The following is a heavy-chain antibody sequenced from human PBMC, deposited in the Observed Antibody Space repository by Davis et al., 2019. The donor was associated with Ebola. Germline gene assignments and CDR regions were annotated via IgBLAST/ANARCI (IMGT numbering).Heavy chain of an antibody. CDR3: ARDMGYYDSSGSL. V-gene: IGHV3-7*01. J-gene: IGHJ4*02. CDR2: VKQDGSAK. CDR1: GFILSNNY. Sequence: PGGSLRLSCAASGFILSNNYMSWVRQAPGKGLEWVANVKQDGSAKYYVDSVKGRFTISRDNAKNSLYLQMNSLRAEDTAVYYCARDMGYYDSSGSLWGQGTLVTVSS. D-gene: IGHD3-22*01.